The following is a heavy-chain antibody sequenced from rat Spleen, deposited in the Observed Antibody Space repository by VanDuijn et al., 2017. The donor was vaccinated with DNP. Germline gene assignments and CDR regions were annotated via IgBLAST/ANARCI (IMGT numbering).Heavy chain of an antibody. CDR1: GFTFSNYG. J-gene: IGHJ2*01. CDR3: ARGGGDGFAY. Sequence: EVQLVESGGGLVQPGRSLKLSCAASGFTFSNYGMHWIRQAPTKGLEWVASISTGGGNTYYRDSVKGRFTISRDNAQSTLYLQMDSLRSEDTATYYCARGGGDGFAYWGQGVVVTVSS. CDR2: ISTGGGNT. V-gene: IGHV5-19*01. D-gene: IGHD1-1*01.